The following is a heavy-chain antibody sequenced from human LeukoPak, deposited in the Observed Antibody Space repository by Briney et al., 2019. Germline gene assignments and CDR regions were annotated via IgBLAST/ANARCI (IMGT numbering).Heavy chain of an antibody. V-gene: IGHV4-61*08. CDR3: ARGLYNYGPLFDY. J-gene: IGHJ4*02. CDR1: GGSVSSGDYY. Sequence: PETLSLTCTVSGGSVSSGDYYWSWIRQPPGKGLEWIGYVYYSGSTNYNPSLKSRVIILVDTSKNQFSLKLSSVTAADTAVYYCARGLYNYGPLFDYWGQGTLVTVSS. CDR2: VYYSGST. D-gene: IGHD5-18*01.